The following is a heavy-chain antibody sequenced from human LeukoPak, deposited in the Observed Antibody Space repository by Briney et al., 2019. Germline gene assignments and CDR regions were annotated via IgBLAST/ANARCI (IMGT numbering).Heavy chain of an antibody. J-gene: IGHJ4*02. CDR3: ARDRTGSSGYYYGC. CDR2: ISCSGSSI. V-gene: IGHV3-11*01. CDR1: GFTFSDYY. Sequence: GGSLRLSCAASGFTFSDYYMSWIRQAPGKGLEWVSYISCSGSSIYYADSVKGRFTIYRDNAKNSLYLQMNSLRAEDTAVYYFARDRTGSSGYYYGCWGQGTLVAVSS. D-gene: IGHD3-22*01.